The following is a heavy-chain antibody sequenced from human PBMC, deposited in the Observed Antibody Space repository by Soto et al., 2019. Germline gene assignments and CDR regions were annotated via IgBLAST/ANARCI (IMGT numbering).Heavy chain of an antibody. CDR1: GFSFSTYD. J-gene: IGHJ4*01. D-gene: IGHD2-21*01. CDR2: LSSDGSED. CDR3: ARGPPQGGGDTLYLNY. V-gene: IGHV3-33*01. Sequence: QVYLVEAGGDVVQPGGSLRLSCAASGFSFSTYDMYWVRQAPGKGLEWVALLSSDGSEDDFADSVKGRFTISRDISQNTMYLQMTGLRDDDTALYYCARGPPQGGGDTLYLNYWGHGTLVTVSS.